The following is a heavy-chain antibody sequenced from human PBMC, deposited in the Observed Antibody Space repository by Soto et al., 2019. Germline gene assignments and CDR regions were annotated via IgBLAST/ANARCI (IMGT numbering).Heavy chain of an antibody. CDR2: ISYDGSNK. CDR1: GFTFSSYA. J-gene: IGHJ5*02. Sequence: QVQLVESGGGVVQPGRSLRLSCAASGFTFSSYAMYWVRQAPGKGLEWVAVISYDGSNKYYADSVKGRFTISRDNSKNTLYLQMNSLRAEDTAVYYCARDQSGERPYNWFDPWGQGTLVTVSS. D-gene: IGHD3-16*01. CDR3: ARDQSGERPYNWFDP. V-gene: IGHV3-30-3*01.